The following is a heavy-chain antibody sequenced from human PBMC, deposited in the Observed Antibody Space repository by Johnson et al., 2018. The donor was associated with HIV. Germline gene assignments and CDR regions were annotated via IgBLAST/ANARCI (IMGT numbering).Heavy chain of an antibody. CDR3: AREISRYYYDYAAFDL. V-gene: IGHV3-23*04. CDR1: GFRFDSHA. Sequence: EVQLVESGGGLVQPGGSLRLSCAATGFRFDSHAINWVRQAPGKGLQWVSAISNSGSSTYYADSVKGRFTISRDNSRSSVYLHMINLRSDDTALYYCAREISRYYYDYAAFDLWCHGTTVTVSS. CDR2: ISNSGSST. J-gene: IGHJ3*01. D-gene: IGHD3-22*01.